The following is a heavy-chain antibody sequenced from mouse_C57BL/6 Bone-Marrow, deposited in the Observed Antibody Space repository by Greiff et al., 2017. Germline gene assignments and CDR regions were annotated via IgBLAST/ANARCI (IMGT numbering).Heavy chain of an antibody. CDR2: ISSGGSYT. J-gene: IGHJ4*01. CDR3: ARRGTVGYAMDY. V-gene: IGHV5-6*01. CDR1: GFTFSSYG. Sequence: VQLQESGGDLVKPGGSLKLSCAASGFTFSSYGMSWVRQTPDKRLEWVATISSGGSYTYYPDSVKGRFTISRDNAKHTLYLQMSRLKSGDTAMYYCARRGTVGYAMDYWGQGTSVTVSS. D-gene: IGHD1-1*01.